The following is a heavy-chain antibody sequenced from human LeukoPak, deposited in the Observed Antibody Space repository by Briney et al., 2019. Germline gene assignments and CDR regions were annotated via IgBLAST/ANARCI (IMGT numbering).Heavy chain of an antibody. D-gene: IGHD3-22*01. J-gene: IGHJ5*02. CDR3: ARPGYYSNWFDP. V-gene: IGHV4-39*01. Sequence: SETLSLTCTVSGGSITSGSYFWSWIRQPAGKGLEWIGRIYYSGSTYYNPSLKSRVTISVDTSKNQFSLKLSSVTAADPAVYYCARPGYYSNWFDPWGQGTLVTVSS. CDR1: GGSITSGSYF. CDR2: IYYSGST.